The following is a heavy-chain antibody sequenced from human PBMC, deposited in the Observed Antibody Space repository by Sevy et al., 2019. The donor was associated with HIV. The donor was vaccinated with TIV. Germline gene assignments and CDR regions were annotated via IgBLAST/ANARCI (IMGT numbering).Heavy chain of an antibody. Sequence: SETLSLTCTVSGDSVSSYFWTWIRQPPGKGLEWIGNIYYTGNTNYKPSPKSRVTMSLDTSKKRFSLRLSSVTAADTAVYYCARGSVIFPRIFDSWGQGTLVTVSS. CDR1: GDSVSSYF. CDR2: IYYTGNT. V-gene: IGHV4-59*02. J-gene: IGHJ4*02. CDR3: ARGSVIFPRIFDS. D-gene: IGHD3-3*01.